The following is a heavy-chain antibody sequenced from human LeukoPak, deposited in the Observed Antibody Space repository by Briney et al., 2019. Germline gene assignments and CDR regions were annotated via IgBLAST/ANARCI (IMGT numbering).Heavy chain of an antibody. D-gene: IGHD2-2*01. J-gene: IGHJ4*02. CDR3: ARDRWSSTSYNDY. V-gene: IGHV3-30-3*01. CDR2: ISHDETHK. CDR1: GFTFRTYT. Sequence: GGSLRLSCAASGFTFRTYTMHWVRQAPGKGLEWVAVISHDETHKYYSDSVKGRFTISRDNSKSALYLQMNGLRGDDSAVYYCARDRWSSTSYNDYWGQGTLVTVSS.